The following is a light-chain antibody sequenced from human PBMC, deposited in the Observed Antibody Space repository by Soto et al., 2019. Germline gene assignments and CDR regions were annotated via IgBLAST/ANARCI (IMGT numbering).Light chain of an antibody. J-gene: IGKJ1*01. Sequence: EIVLTQSPGTLSLSPGERATLSCRASQSVNNNFLAWYQQKPDQAPRLLIFGASNRATGIPDRFSGGGSGTDFTLTISRLEPEDFAVYYCQQYGSSPRTFGQGTKVEIK. CDR3: QQYGSSPRT. V-gene: IGKV3-20*01. CDR1: QSVNNNF. CDR2: GAS.